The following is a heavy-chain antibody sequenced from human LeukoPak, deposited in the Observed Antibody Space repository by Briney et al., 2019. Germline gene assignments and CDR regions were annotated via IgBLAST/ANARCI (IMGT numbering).Heavy chain of an antibody. Sequence: GGSLRLSCAASGFTFSSYWMSWVRQAPGKRLECVANIKQDGSEKNFVDSVRGRFTISRDNAKNSLYLQMSSLRAEDPALYSCAKDRAAAGKGPDYWGQGTLVTVSS. CDR3: AKDRAAAGKGPDY. J-gene: IGHJ4*02. V-gene: IGHV3-7*03. CDR1: GFTFSSYW. D-gene: IGHD6-13*01. CDR2: IKQDGSEK.